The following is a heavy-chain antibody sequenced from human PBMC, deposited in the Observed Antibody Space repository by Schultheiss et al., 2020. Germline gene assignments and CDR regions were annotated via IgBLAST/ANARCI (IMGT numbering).Heavy chain of an antibody. V-gene: IGHV3-21*04. CDR3: AKTDTVTTAAWGNSRVKNGYYGMDV. CDR2: ISSSSSYI. CDR1: GFTFSSYS. D-gene: IGHD4-17*01. Sequence: GGSLRLSCAASGFTFSSYSMNWVRQAPGKGLEWVSSISSSSSYIYYADSVKGRFTISRDNSKNTLYLQMNSLRAEDTAVYYCAKTDTVTTAAWGNSRVKNGYYGMDVWGQGTTVTVSS. J-gene: IGHJ6*02.